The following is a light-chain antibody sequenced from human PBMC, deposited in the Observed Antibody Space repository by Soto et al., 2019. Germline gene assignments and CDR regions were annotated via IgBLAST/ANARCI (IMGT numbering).Light chain of an antibody. CDR3: SSYTSSSTRV. Sequence: QSALTQPASVSGSPGQSITISCTGTSSDVGGYNYVSWYQQHPGKAPKLMIYEVSNRPSGVSNRFSGSTSGNTASLTISGLLAEDEADYYCSSYTSSSTRVFGGGTKLTVL. V-gene: IGLV2-14*01. CDR1: SSDVGGYNY. J-gene: IGLJ3*02. CDR2: EVS.